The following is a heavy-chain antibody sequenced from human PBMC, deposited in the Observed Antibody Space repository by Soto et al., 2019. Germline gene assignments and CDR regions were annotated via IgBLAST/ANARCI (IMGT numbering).Heavy chain of an antibody. J-gene: IGHJ3*02. CDR3: ARHGSITMIVVVITSAPFDI. D-gene: IGHD3-22*01. V-gene: IGHV4-39*01. CDR1: GGSISSSSYY. Sequence: QLQLQESGPGLVKPSETLSLTCTVSGGSISSSSYYWGWIRQPPGKGLEWIGSIYYSGSPYYNPSLKSRVTISVDTSKNQFSLKLSSVTAADTAVYYCARHGSITMIVVVITSAPFDIWGQGTMVTVSS. CDR2: IYYSGSP.